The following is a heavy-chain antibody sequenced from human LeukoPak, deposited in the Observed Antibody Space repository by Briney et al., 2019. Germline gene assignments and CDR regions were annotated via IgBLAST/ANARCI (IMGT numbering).Heavy chain of an antibody. CDR3: AGGSKGGATNDY. Sequence: NTGGSLRLSCAASGFTFSSYSMNWVHQAPGKGLEWVSSISSSSSYIYYADSVKGRFTISRDNAKNSLYLQMNSLRAEDTAVYYCAGGSKGGATNDYWGQGTLVTVSS. D-gene: IGHD1-26*01. CDR1: GFTFSSYS. V-gene: IGHV3-21*01. CDR2: ISSSSSYI. J-gene: IGHJ4*02.